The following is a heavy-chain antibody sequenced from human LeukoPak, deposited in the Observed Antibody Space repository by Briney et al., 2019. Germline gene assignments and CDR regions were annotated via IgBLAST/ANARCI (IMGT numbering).Heavy chain of an antibody. CDR2: INPSGGST. CDR1: GYTFASYY. V-gene: IGHV1-46*03. CDR3: ARVSPDPAAMDY. J-gene: IGHJ4*02. Sequence: ASVKVSCKASGYTFASYYMHWVRQAPGQGLEWVGIINPSGGSTSYAQKFQGRVTMTRDTSTSTVYMELSSLRSENTAVYYCARVSPDPAAMDYWGQGTLVTVSS. D-gene: IGHD2-2*01.